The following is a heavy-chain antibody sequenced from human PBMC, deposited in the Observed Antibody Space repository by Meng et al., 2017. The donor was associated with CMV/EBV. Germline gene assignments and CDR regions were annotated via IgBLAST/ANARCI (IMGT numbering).Heavy chain of an antibody. Sequence: SVKVSCKASGFTFTSSAVQWVRQARGQRLEWIGWIVVGSGNTNYAQKFQERVTITRDMSTSTAYMELSSLRSEDTAVYYCAAGPSGGEYLVDVWGQGTTVTVSS. J-gene: IGHJ6*02. CDR3: AAGPSGGEYLVDV. CDR1: GFTFTSSA. D-gene: IGHD3-10*01. V-gene: IGHV1-58*01. CDR2: IVVGSGNT.